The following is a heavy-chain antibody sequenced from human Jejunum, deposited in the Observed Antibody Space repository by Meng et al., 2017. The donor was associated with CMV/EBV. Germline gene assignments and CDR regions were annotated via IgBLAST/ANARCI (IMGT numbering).Heavy chain of an antibody. CDR3: ARPSGRYIYYFDY. J-gene: IGHJ4*02. D-gene: IGHD1-26*01. Sequence: SGCTFTGYNLHWVRQAPGQGLEWLGWINPESGDTDYAQKFQGRVTMTRDTSITTAYMELSRLTSDDTAVYYCARPSGRYIYYFDYWGQGTLVTVSS. V-gene: IGHV1-2*02. CDR1: GCTFTGYN. CDR2: INPESGDT.